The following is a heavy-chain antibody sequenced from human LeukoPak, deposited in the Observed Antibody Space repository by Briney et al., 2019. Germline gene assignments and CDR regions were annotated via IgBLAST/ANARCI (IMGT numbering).Heavy chain of an antibody. V-gene: IGHV3-74*01. CDR1: GFTFSSYW. CDR3: ARVVVPNLNWFDP. D-gene: IGHD2-15*01. J-gene: IGHJ5*02. CDR2: INSDGSTT. Sequence: PGGSLRLSCAASGFTFSSYWMHWVRQVPGKGLVWVSRINSDGSTTGYADSVKGRFTISRDNAKNTLYLQMNSLTAEDTAVYYCARVVVPNLNWFDPWGQGTRVTVSS.